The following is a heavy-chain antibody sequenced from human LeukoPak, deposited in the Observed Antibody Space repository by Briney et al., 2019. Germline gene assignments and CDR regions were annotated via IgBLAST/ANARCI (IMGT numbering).Heavy chain of an antibody. CDR2: ISYDGSNK. CDR3: ALHSYGGSFDY. D-gene: IGHD5-18*01. V-gene: IGHV3-30*03. Sequence: GGSLRLSCAASGFTFSSYGMHWVRQAPGKGLEWVAVISYDGSNKYYADSVKGRFTISRDNSKNTLYLQMNSLRAEDTAVYYYALHSYGGSFDYWGQGTLVTVSS. CDR1: GFTFSSYG. J-gene: IGHJ4*02.